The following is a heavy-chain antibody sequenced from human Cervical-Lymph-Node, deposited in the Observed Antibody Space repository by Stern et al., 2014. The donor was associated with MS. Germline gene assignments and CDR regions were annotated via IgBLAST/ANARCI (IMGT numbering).Heavy chain of an antibody. CDR1: GFPFGDHA. V-gene: IGHV3-23*04. CDR2: ISISGDST. J-gene: IGHJ4*02. D-gene: IGHD6-6*01. CDR3: ANEIRPNDY. Sequence: EVQLVESGGGLVQPGGSLRLSCVASGFPFGDHAMSWVRQAPGKGLEWISAISISGDSTFYADSVKGRFTISRDNSKSTVYMQMYSLRADDTAIYYCANEIRPNDYWGQGTPVTVSS.